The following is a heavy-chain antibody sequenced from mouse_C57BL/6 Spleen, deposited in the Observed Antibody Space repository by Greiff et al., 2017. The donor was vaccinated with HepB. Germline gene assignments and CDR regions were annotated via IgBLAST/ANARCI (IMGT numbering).Heavy chain of an antibody. CDR1: GFNIKDDY. CDR2: IDPENGDT. V-gene: IGHV14-4*01. Sequence: EVQLQQSGAELVRPGASVKLSCTASGFNIKDDYMHWVKQRPEQGLEWIGWIDPENGDTEYASKFQGKATITADTSSNTAYLQLSSLTSEDTAVYYCTSNWDVLDYWGQGTTLTVSS. CDR3: TSNWDVLDY. D-gene: IGHD4-1*01. J-gene: IGHJ2*01.